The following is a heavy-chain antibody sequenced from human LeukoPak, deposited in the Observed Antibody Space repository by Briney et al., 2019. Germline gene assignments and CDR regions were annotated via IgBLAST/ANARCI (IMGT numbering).Heavy chain of an antibody. Sequence: GGSLRLSCAASGLTVSSNYLNWVRQAPGKGPEWVSIIYSSGNTYYSDSVKGRFIISRDNSKNTLYLQMTSLRLEDTAVYYCARERRYCSGVTCYTGLDYWGQGTPVTV. CDR1: GLTVSSNY. J-gene: IGHJ4*02. V-gene: IGHV3-53*01. CDR3: ARERRYCSGVTCYTGLDY. CDR2: IYSSGNT. D-gene: IGHD2-15*01.